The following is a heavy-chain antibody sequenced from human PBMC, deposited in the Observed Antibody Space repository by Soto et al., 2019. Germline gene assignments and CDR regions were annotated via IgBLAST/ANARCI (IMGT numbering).Heavy chain of an antibody. V-gene: IGHV4-34*01. CDR1: GGSFSGYY. J-gene: IGHJ5*02. D-gene: IGHD2-15*01. CDR3: ARDVVNLPGYCSGGSCYPGGFDP. CDR2: INHSGST. Sequence: SETLSLTCAVYGGSFSGYYWSWIRQPPGKGLEWIGEINHSGSTNYNPSLKSRVTISVDTSKNQLSLKLSSVTAADTAVYYCARDVVNLPGYCSGGSCYPGGFDPWGQGTLVTVSS.